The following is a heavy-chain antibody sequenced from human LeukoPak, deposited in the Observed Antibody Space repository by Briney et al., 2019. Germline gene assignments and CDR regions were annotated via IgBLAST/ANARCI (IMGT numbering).Heavy chain of an antibody. CDR2: IYTGDSDT. D-gene: IGHD1-7*01. CDR3: ARLAPPAGTTPNYYYYYGMDV. J-gene: IGHJ6*02. CDR1: GSSFTSYW. Sequence: GESLKISCKGAGSSFTSYWIGCVRQMPGKGLERMGIIYTGDSDTSYSPSFQGQVTISADQSISTDYLQWSSLKASDTAMYYCARLAPPAGTTPNYYYYYGMDVWGQGTTVTVSS. V-gene: IGHV5-51*01.